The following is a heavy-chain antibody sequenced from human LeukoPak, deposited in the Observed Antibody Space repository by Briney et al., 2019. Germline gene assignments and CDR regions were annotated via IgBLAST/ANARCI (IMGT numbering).Heavy chain of an antibody. D-gene: IGHD6-13*01. CDR3: AKDVAAAGPPGAFDI. CDR1: GFTFSYYA. CDR2: ISGGGGST. J-gene: IGHJ3*02. Sequence: GGSLRLSCAASGFTFSYYAMTWVRQAPGRGLEWVSIISGGGGSTYSVDSVKGRFTISRDNSKNTLYLHMNSLGAEDTAVYFCAKDVAAAGPPGAFDIWGQGTMVTVSS. V-gene: IGHV3-23*01.